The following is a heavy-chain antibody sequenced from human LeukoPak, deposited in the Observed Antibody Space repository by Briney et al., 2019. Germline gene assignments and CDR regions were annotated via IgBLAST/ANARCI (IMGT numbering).Heavy chain of an antibody. D-gene: IGHD4-17*01. J-gene: IGHJ4*02. Sequence: GGSLRLSCAASGFTFSSYAMNWVRQAPGKGLEWVAVISNDGSNKYYADSVKGRFTISRDNSKNTLYLQMNSLGGEDTAVYYCAGGSKAYGYFIRSEIYYIDYWGQGTLVTVSS. V-gene: IGHV3-30*04. CDR3: AGGSKAYGYFIRSEIYYIDY. CDR2: ISNDGSNK. CDR1: GFTFSSYA.